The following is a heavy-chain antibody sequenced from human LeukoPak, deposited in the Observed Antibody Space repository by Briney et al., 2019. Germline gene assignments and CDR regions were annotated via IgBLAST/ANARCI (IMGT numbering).Heavy chain of an antibody. D-gene: IGHD6-6*01. CDR3: ARARIAARNRHFDY. Sequence: SETLSLTCTVSGGSISSGGYYWSWIRQHPGKGLEWIGYIYYSGSTNYNPSLKSRVAISVDTSKNQFSLKLSSVTAADTAVYYCARARIAARNRHFDYWGQGTLVTVSS. J-gene: IGHJ4*02. CDR2: IYYSGST. V-gene: IGHV4-61*08. CDR1: GGSISSGGYY.